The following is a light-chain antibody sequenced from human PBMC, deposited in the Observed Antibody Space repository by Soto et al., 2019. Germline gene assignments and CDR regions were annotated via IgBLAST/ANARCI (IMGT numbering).Light chain of an antibody. CDR2: KVN. J-gene: IGLJ2*01. Sequence: QSVLTQPLSASGSPGQSVTISCTGTSSDVGGYNFVSWYQQHPGKAPKLMIYKVNKRPSGVPDRFSGSKSGNTASLTVSGLQAEDEADYYCSSYAGSNNLVFGGGTKLTVL. V-gene: IGLV2-8*01. CDR1: SSDVGGYNF. CDR3: SSYAGSNNLV.